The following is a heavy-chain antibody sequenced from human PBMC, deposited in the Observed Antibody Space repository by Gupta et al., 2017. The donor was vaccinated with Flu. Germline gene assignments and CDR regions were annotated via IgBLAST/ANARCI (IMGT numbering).Heavy chain of an antibody. V-gene: IGHV4-39*01. CDR3: ARLIAAAGAYRSYYDF. CDR1: SITSSHYN. D-gene: IGHD6-13*01. Sequence: SITSSHYNWGWVRQAPGKGLEWIANIHPTGRTYNNPSLKSRLSISLDTSRNQFSLKLTSVIATDTAAYYCARLIAAAGAYRSYYDFWGQGTLVTVSA. CDR2: IHPTGRT. J-gene: IGHJ4*02.